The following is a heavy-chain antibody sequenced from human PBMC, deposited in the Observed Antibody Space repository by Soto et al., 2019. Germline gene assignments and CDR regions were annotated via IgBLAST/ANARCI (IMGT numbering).Heavy chain of an antibody. V-gene: IGHV3-30-3*01. D-gene: IGHD3-22*01. CDR2: ISYDGSDK. CDR1: GFTFSHSW. J-gene: IGHJ4*02. CDR3: ARDYYKYYDSSGYYRSPAY. Sequence: GGSLRLSCAASGFTFSHSWMSWVRQAPGKGLEWVALISYDGSDKDYADSVKGRFIISRDNSRNTLFLQMNSLRAEDTAVYYCARDYYKYYDSSGYYRSPAYWGQGTLVTVSS.